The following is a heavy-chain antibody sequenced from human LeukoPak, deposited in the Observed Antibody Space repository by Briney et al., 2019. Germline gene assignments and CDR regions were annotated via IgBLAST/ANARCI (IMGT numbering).Heavy chain of an antibody. J-gene: IGHJ3*02. D-gene: IGHD2-15*01. CDR2: ISSSGSTI. CDR1: GFTFSSCE. Sequence: PGGSLRLSCAASGFTFSSCEMNWVRQAPGKGLEWVSYISSSGSTIYYADSVKGRFTISRDNAKNSLYLQMNSLRAEDTAVYYCARHRSGGSQDDAFDIWGQGTMVTVSS. V-gene: IGHV3-48*03. CDR3: ARHRSGGSQDDAFDI.